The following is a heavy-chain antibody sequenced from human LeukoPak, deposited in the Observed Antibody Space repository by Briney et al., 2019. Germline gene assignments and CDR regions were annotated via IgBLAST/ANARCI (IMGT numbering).Heavy chain of an antibody. J-gene: IGHJ6*02. CDR3: ARETTMVRATFLV. D-gene: IGHD3-10*01. V-gene: IGHV3-11*01. Sequence: GGSLRLSCAASGFTFSDYYMSWIHQAPGKGLEWVSYISSSGSTIYYADSVKGRFTISRDNAKNSLYLQMNSLRAEDTAVYYCARETTMVRATFLVWGQGTSVTVSS. CDR2: ISSSGSTI. CDR1: GFTFSDYY.